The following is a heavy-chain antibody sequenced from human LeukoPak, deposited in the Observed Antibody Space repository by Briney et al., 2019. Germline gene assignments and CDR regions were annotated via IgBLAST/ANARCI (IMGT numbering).Heavy chain of an antibody. CDR2: VSPSGAIS. D-gene: IGHD3-9*01. Sequence: GGSLRLSCAASGFSFSRYEMNWVRQAPGKGLEWLSYVSPSGAISHYADSVKGRFAISRDNAKNSVYLQMDSLRAEDTAIYYCAREDDLDSFDYWGQGTLVTVST. CDR3: AREDDLDSFDY. V-gene: IGHV3-48*03. CDR1: GFSFSRYE. J-gene: IGHJ4*02.